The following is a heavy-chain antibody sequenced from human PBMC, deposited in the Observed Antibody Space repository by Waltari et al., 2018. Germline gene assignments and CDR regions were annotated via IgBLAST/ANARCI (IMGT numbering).Heavy chain of an antibody. D-gene: IGHD3-16*01. CDR1: YWSISSRSYY. Sequence: QQESGPSLVKPSETLSLTCTVSYWSISSRSYYWGWIRLAPGKGLEWIGHIYYSGSSYSNPSLKSRITMSVDSSKNQFSLTLSSVTAADTAVYYCARVLIRTSGLNFDSWGQGSLVTVSS. CDR2: IYYSGSS. V-gene: IGHV4-39*07. CDR3: ARVLIRTSGLNFDS. J-gene: IGHJ4*02.